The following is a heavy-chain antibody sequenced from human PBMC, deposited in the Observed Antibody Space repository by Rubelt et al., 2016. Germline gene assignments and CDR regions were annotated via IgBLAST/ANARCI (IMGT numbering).Heavy chain of an antibody. Sequence: STYGIHWVRQAPGKGLEWVAVVWYDGSNKYYADSVKGRFTISRDNSKNTLYLQMNSLRADDTAVYYCARDPRSGSYYPVYWGQGTLVTVSS. D-gene: IGHD3-10*01. J-gene: IGHJ4*02. CDR3: ARDPRSGSYYPVY. CDR1: STYG. V-gene: IGHV3-33*01. CDR2: VWYDGSNK.